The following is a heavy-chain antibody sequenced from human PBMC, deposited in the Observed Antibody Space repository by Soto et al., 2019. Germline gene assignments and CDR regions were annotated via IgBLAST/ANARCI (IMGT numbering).Heavy chain of an antibody. V-gene: IGHV5-51*01. CDR2: IYPGDFDT. D-gene: IGHD1-1*01. J-gene: IGHJ4*02. Sequence: PGESLKISCKGSGYIFNNYWINWVRQMPGKGLEWMGIIYPGDFDTRYNPSFQGQVTISVDKSISTAYLQWSDLKASDTAMYYCASRLGHYKTGGPYYFDSWGQGTLVTVSS. CDR1: GYIFNNYW. CDR3: ASRLGHYKTGGPYYFDS.